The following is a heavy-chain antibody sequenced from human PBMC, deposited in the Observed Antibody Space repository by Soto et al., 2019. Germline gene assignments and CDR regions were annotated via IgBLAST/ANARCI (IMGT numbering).Heavy chain of an antibody. CDR2: IYATGTT. J-gene: IGHJ5*02. D-gene: IGHD1-1*01. CDR3: ARDGTKTLRDWFDP. V-gene: IGHV4-4*07. CDR1: GASISGYY. Sequence: SETLSLTCTVSGASISGYYWSWIRKSAGKGLEWIGRIYATGTTDYNPSLKSRVMMSVDTSKKQFSLRLRSVTAADTAVYYCARDGTKTLRDWFDPWGQGISVTVSS.